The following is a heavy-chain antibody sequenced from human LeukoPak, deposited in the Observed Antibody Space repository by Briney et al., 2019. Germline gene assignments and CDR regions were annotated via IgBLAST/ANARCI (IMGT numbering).Heavy chain of an antibody. CDR2: INSNTGDS. CDR1: GYTFTDCY. CDR3: ARGETRYCTGGSCYPLDY. V-gene: IGHV1-2*02. D-gene: IGHD2-15*01. J-gene: IGHJ4*02. Sequence: ASVKVSCKASGYTFTDCYMHWVRQAPGQGLEWVGWINSNTGDSSFAQKFQGRVTMTRDTSISTAYMELSRLRSDDTAIYYCARGETRYCTGGSCYPLDYWGQGTLVTVSS.